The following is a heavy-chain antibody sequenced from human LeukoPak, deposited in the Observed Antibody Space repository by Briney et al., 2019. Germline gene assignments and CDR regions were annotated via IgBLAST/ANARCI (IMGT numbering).Heavy chain of an antibody. Sequence: SETLSLTCTVSGGSISSYYWSWIRQPPGKGLEWIGYICYSGSTNYNPSLKSRVTISVDTSKNQFSLKLSSVTAADTAVYYCARTYRITISGEPWFDPWGQGTLVTVS. J-gene: IGHJ5*02. D-gene: IGHD3-3*01. CDR2: ICYSGST. CDR1: GGSISSYY. V-gene: IGHV4-59*01. CDR3: ARTYRITISGEPWFDP.